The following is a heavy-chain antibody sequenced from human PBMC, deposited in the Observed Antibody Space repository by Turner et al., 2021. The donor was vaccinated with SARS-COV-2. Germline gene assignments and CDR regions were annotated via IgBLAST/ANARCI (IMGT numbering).Heavy chain of an antibody. CDR2: IIPIVGTT. Sequence: QVQLVQSGAEVTKPGSSVRVSCKASGGTFSTYAITWVRQAPGQGLEWMGGIIPIVGTTNYAKKFQGRVTITADESTSTAYMELSSLRSEDTAVYYCARVYSYDSSGYYYDYWGQGTLVTVSS. V-gene: IGHV1-69*01. J-gene: IGHJ4*02. CDR1: GGTFSTYA. CDR3: ARVYSYDSSGYYYDY. D-gene: IGHD3-22*01.